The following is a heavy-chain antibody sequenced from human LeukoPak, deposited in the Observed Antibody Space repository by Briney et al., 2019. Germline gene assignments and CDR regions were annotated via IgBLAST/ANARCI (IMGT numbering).Heavy chain of an antibody. J-gene: IGHJ4*02. CDR2: ISGSGGST. D-gene: IGHD3-3*01. Sequence: GGSLRLSCAASGFTFSSYAMSWVRQAPGKGLEWVSAISGSGGSTYYADSVEGRFTISRDNSKNTLYLQMNSLRAEDTAVYYCAKEPPYDFWSGYLPALDYWGQGTLVTVSS. CDR1: GFTFSSYA. CDR3: AKEPPYDFWSGYLPALDY. V-gene: IGHV3-23*01.